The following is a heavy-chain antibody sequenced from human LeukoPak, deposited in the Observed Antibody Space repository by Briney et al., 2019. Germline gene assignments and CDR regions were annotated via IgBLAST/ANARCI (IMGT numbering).Heavy chain of an antibody. D-gene: IGHD2-8*01. J-gene: IGHJ5*02. Sequence: RTSETLSLTCAVYGVSFSGYYWSWIRQPPGKGLEWIGEINHSGSTNYNPSLKSRVTISVDTSKNQFSLKLSSVTAADTAVYYCARVLYMDRGGWFYNWFDPWGQGTLVTVSS. CDR2: INHSGST. CDR1: GVSFSGYY. CDR3: ARVLYMDRGGWFYNWFDP. V-gene: IGHV4-34*01.